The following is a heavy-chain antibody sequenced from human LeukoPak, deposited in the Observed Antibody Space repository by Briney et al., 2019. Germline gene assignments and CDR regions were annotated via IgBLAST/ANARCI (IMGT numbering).Heavy chain of an antibody. CDR1: GYTFTSCD. D-gene: IGHD6-19*01. J-gene: IGHJ4*02. CDR3: TRGSSGRRDN. Sequence: GASVKVSCKASGYTFTSCDINWVRQATGQGLEWMGWMNLNSGNTGYGQSFQGRITMTRDIPIGTAYMELSNLTSEDPAIYYCTRGSSGRRDNWGQGTLVTVS. CDR2: MNLNSGNT. V-gene: IGHV1-8*01.